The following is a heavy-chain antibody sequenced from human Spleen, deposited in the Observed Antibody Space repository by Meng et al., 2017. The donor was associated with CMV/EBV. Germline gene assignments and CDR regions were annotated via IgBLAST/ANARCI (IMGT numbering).Heavy chain of an antibody. CDR2: IIPIFGTA. Sequence: KVSCKASGGTFRSYAISWVRQAPGQGLEWMGGIIPIFGTADYAQKLQGRVTITTDESTSTAYVELNSLTSEDTAVYYCARGPLLDYWGQGTLVTVSS. V-gene: IGHV1-69*05. J-gene: IGHJ4*02. CDR1: GGTFRSYA. CDR3: ARGPLLDY.